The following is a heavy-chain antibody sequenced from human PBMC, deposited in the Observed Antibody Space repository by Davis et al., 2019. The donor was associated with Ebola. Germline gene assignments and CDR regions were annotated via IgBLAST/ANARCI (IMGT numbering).Heavy chain of an antibody. J-gene: IGHJ5*01. D-gene: IGHD2-15*01. CDR3: AGSVATDNWFDS. V-gene: IGHV1-69*13. CDR2: SIPFFGAP. CDR1: GGNFNSFG. Sequence: SVKVSCQASGGNFNSFGINWVRQTPGHGLEWMGRSIPFFGAPNYAQNFQDRVTITVDESTRTAYMELTSLRFEDAAVYYCAGSVATDNWFDSWGQGTLVTVSS.